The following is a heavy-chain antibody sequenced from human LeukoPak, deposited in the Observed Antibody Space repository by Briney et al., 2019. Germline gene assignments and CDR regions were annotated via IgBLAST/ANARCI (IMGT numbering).Heavy chain of an antibody. CDR3: ARGGYSHGYILFNY. V-gene: IGHV4-59*01. J-gene: IGHJ4*02. D-gene: IGHD5-18*01. CDR2: IYNSGST. Sequence: SSETLSLTCSVSGGSISSYYWSWIRQPPGKGLEWSGYIYNSGSTNYNPALKSRVSISVDTSRNQFSLNLNSVTAADTAMYYCARGGYSHGYILFNYWGQGTLAIVSS. CDR1: GGSISSYY.